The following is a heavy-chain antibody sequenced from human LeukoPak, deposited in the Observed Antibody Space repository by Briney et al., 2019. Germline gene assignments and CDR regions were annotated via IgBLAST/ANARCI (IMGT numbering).Heavy chain of an antibody. Sequence: SETLSLTCAVYGGSFRGYYWSWIRQPPGKGLEWIGEINHSGSTNYNPSLKSRVTISVDTSKNQFSLKLSSVTAADTAVYYCARVWLNFDYWGQGTLVTVSS. CDR1: GGSFRGYY. V-gene: IGHV4-34*01. D-gene: IGHD5-18*01. CDR3: ARVWLNFDY. J-gene: IGHJ4*02. CDR2: INHSGST.